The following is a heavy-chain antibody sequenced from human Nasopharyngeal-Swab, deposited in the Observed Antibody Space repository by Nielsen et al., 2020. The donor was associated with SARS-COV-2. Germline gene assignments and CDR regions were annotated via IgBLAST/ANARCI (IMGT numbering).Heavy chain of an antibody. Sequence: GESLKISCVASGFTFSNYDMHWVRQPTGKDLEWVSAIGTAGDPFYRGSVEGRFTISRENAKNSLYLQINDLRDGDTAVYYCARDTFSGYSSSWYVLDYWGQGTLVTVSS. CDR2: IGTAGDP. V-gene: IGHV3-13*05. CDR1: GFTFSNYD. J-gene: IGHJ4*02. D-gene: IGHD6-13*01. CDR3: ARDTFSGYSSSWYVLDY.